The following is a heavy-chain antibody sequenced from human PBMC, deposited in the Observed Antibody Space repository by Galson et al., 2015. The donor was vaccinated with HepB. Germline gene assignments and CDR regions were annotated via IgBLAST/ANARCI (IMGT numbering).Heavy chain of an antibody. J-gene: IGHJ4*02. V-gene: IGHV3-7*03. CDR2: IKQDGSEK. D-gene: IGHD5-18*01. CDR1: GFTFSSYW. CDR3: AREESRYSYGPLDY. Sequence: SLRLSCAASGFTFSSYWMSWVRQAPGRGLEWVANIKQDGSEKYYVDSVKGRFTISRDNAKNSLYLQMNSLRAEDTAVYYCAREESRYSYGPLDYWGQGTLVTVSS.